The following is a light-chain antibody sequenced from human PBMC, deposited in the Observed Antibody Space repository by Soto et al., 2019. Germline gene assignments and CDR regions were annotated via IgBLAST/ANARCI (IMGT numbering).Light chain of an antibody. Sequence: SYELTQPPSMSVSPEQTAMITCSGDALPKQFAYWYQQKTAQAPLLVIYKYTERPSAIPERFTGSNSGTTVTLTISGVQAEDEADYYCLSPDISGNSWVFGGGTKLTVL. CDR1: ALPKQF. V-gene: IGLV3-25*02. CDR2: KYT. J-gene: IGLJ3*02. CDR3: LSPDISGNSWV.